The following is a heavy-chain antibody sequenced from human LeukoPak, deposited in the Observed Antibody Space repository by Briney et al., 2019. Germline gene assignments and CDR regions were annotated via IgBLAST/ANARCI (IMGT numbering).Heavy chain of an antibody. CDR1: GYTFTNYG. D-gene: IGHD6-13*01. CDR3: AREAGSSWGLDY. J-gene: IGHJ4*02. Sequence: ASVKVSCKASGYTFTNYGISWVRQAPGQGLEWMGWISGYNGNTNYAQKLQGRVTMTTDTSTSTAHMELRSLRSDDTAVYYCAREAGSSWGLDYWGQGTLVTVSS. V-gene: IGHV1-18*01. CDR2: ISGYNGNT.